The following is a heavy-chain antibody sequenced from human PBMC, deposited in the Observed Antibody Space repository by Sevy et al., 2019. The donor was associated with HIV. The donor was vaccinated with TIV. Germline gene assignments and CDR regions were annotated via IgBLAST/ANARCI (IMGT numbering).Heavy chain of an antibody. V-gene: IGHV3-74*01. Sequence: GGSLRLSCAASGFTFSSYWMHWIRQAPGKGLVWVSRINSDGSSTSYADSVKGRFTISRDNAKNTLYLQMNSLRAEDTAVYYCARGRIRFGTAMATGYYGMDVWGQGTTVTVSS. J-gene: IGHJ6*02. CDR2: INSDGSST. CDR3: ARGRIRFGTAMATGYYGMDV. D-gene: IGHD5-18*01. CDR1: GFTFSSYW.